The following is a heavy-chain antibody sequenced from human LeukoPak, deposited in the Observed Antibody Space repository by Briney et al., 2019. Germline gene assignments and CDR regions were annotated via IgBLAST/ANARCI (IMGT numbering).Heavy chain of an antibody. CDR2: ITPIFGTA. CDR3: ARDELGYCSGGSCYSARLPDY. D-gene: IGHD2-15*01. Sequence: ASVKVSCKASGGTFSSYAISWVRQAPRQGLEWMGGITPIFGTANYAQKFQGRVTITADKSTSTAYMELSSLRSEDTAVYYCARDELGYCSGGSCYSARLPDYWGQGTLVTVSS. CDR1: GGTFSSYA. V-gene: IGHV1-69*06. J-gene: IGHJ4*02.